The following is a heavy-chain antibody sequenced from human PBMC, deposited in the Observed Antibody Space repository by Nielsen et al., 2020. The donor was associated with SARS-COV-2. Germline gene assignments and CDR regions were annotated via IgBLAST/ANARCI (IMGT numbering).Heavy chain of an antibody. D-gene: IGHD3-22*01. J-gene: IGHJ3*02. V-gene: IGHV4-31*03. CDR2: IYYSEST. CDR1: GGSISSGGYY. CDR3: ARVRITMIVVVDAFDI. Sequence: SETLSLTCTVSGGSISSGGYYWSWTLQHPGKGLEWIGYIYYSESTYYNPSLKSRVTISVHTSKNQFSLKLSSVTAADTAVYYCARVRITMIVVVDAFDIWGQGTMVTVSS.